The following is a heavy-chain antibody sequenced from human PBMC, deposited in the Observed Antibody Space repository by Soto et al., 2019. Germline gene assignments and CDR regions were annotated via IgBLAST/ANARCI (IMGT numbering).Heavy chain of an antibody. V-gene: IGHV3-21*01. CDR1: GFTFSSDS. J-gene: IGHJ4*02. CDR2: ISSSSTYI. Sequence: GGSLTLSCAASGFTFSSDSMNWGRHPPGEGLEWVSSISSSSTYIYSADSVKGRFTISRDNAQNSLYLQMTTLRAEDTAVYSCARAQGPSTPYYFDYWGQGTLVTVSS. CDR3: ARAQGPSTPYYFDY.